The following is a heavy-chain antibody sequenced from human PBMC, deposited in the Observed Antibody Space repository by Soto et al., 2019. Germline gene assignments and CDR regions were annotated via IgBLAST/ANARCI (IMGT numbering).Heavy chain of an antibody. CDR2: TYYRSKWYN. CDR1: GDSVSSNSAA. J-gene: IGHJ6*02. V-gene: IGHV6-1*01. D-gene: IGHD3-3*01. Sequence: SQTLSLTCSISGDSVSSNSAAWNWIRQSPSIGLECLGSTYYRSKWYNDYAVSLKSRITINPDTSKNQFYLQLNSVTPEDTAVYYCAREWSLRFLEWLSTSARNCLDXWGQGTTVTVS. CDR3: AREWSLRFLEWLSTSARNCLDX.